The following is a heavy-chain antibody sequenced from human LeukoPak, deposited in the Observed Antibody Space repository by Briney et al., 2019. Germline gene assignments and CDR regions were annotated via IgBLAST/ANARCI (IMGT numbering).Heavy chain of an antibody. CDR3: ARPSAMVRGLFDAFDI. D-gene: IGHD3-10*01. Sequence: PGGSLRLSCTASGFTFSNYAMHWVRQAPGKGLEWVAVISYDGSNKYYADSVKGRFTISRDNSKNTLYLQMNSLRAEDTAVYYCARPSAMVRGLFDAFDIWGQGTMVTVSS. V-gene: IGHV3-30-3*01. CDR1: GFTFSNYA. CDR2: ISYDGSNK. J-gene: IGHJ3*02.